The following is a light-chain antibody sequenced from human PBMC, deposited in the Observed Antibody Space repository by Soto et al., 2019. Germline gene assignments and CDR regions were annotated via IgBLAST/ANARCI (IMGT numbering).Light chain of an antibody. Sequence: SYELTQPPSVSVAPGKTASISCGGNDIGSKGVHWYQQKPGQAPVLVIYSDTDLPPVITERFSGSNSATLATLTISRVEAGDEADYYCQVWESGSAHVVFGGGTKLTVL. J-gene: IGLJ2*01. V-gene: IGLV3-21*01. CDR3: QVWESGSAHVV. CDR1: DIGSKG. CDR2: SDT.